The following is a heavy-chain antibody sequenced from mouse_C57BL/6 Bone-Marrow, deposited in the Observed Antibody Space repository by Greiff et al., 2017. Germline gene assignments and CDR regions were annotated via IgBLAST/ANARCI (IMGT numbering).Heavy chain of an antibody. CDR3: TTIYYYGSSPLDV. V-gene: IGHV14-4*01. J-gene: IGHJ2*01. D-gene: IGHD1-1*01. CDR1: GFNIKDDY. Sequence: VQLQQSGAELVRPGASVKLSCTASGFNIKDDYMHWVKQRPEQGLEWIGWIDPENGDTEYASKFQGKATITADTSSNTAYLQLSSLTSEDTAVYYCTTIYYYGSSPLDVWGQGTTLTVSA. CDR2: IDPENGDT.